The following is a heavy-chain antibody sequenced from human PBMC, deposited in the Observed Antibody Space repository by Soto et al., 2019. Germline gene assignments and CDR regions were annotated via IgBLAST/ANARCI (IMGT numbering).Heavy chain of an antibody. J-gene: IGHJ4*02. CDR3: AKGNTSGWYFFDY. CDR2: ISGTGRST. V-gene: IGHV3-23*01. CDR1: GFTFSDCA. D-gene: IGHD6-19*01. Sequence: WGSLRLSCEASGFTFSDCAIICCRHSPGKGLEWVSGISGTGRSTFYADSVKDRFTISRDNSKNTVYLQMTSLRAEDTAVYYCAKGNTSGWYFFDYWGQGTLVTVSS.